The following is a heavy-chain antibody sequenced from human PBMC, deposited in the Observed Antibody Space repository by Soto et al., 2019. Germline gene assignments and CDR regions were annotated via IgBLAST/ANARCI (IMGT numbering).Heavy chain of an antibody. CDR1: GYSFTSYW. Sequence: GESVKISCKGSGYSFTSYWIGWVRQMPGKGLEWMGIIYPGDSDTRYSPSFQGQVTISADKSISTAYLQWSSLKASDTAMYYCARPSPGHCSGGSCLYYYYYGMDVWGQGTTVIVSS. J-gene: IGHJ6*02. D-gene: IGHD2-15*01. V-gene: IGHV5-51*01. CDR2: IYPGDSDT. CDR3: ARPSPGHCSGGSCLYYYYYGMDV.